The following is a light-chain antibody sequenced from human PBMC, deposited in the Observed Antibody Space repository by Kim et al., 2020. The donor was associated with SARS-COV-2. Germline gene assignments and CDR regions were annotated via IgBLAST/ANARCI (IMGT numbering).Light chain of an antibody. CDR2: QDS. Sequence: VSPGQTASITCSGDKLGDKYACWYQQKPGQSPVLVIYQDSKRPSGIPERFSGSNSGNTASLTISGTQAMDEADYYCQAWDSSTAVVFGGGTQLTVL. CDR3: QAWDSSTAVV. CDR1: KLGDKY. J-gene: IGLJ2*01. V-gene: IGLV3-1*01.